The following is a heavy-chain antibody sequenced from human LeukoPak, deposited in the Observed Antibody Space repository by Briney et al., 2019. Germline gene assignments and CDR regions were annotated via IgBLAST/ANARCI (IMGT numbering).Heavy chain of an antibody. CDR1: GFTFSSYG. CDR2: IWYDGSDK. V-gene: IGHV3-33*01. CDR3: ARELRPVVNFYFDS. J-gene: IGHJ4*02. D-gene: IGHD3-22*01. Sequence: GGSLRLSCEASGFTFSSYGMHWVRQAPGKGLEWVAVIWYDGSDKYYADSVKGRFSISRDNSKNTLYLQMNSLRAEDTAVYYCARELRPVVNFYFDSWGQGTLVTVSS.